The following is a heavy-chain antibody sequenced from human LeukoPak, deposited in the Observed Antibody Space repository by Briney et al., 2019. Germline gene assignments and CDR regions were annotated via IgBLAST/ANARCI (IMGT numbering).Heavy chain of an antibody. CDR1: GFTVSSTY. D-gene: IGHD3-3*02. CDR2: IYSSGST. Sequence: PGGSLRLSCAASGFTVSSTYMSWVRQAPGQGLEWVSLIYSSGSTFYADSVQGRFTISRDNSKNTLYLQMNSLRAEDTAMYYCARDSSSFPSYFDFCGQGTLVTVSS. CDR3: ARDSSSFPSYFDF. V-gene: IGHV3-53*01. J-gene: IGHJ4*02.